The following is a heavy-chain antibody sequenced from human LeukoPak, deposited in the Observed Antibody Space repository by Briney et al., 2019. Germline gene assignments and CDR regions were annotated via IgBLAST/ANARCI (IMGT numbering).Heavy chain of an antibody. J-gene: IGHJ4*02. CDR2: INHSGST. Sequence: SETLSLTCAVYGGSFSGYYWSWIRQPPGKGLEWIGEINHSGSTNYNPSLKSRVTISVDTSKNQFSLKLSSVTAADTAVYYYARGPLWLLLRLDYFDYWGQGTLVTVSS. V-gene: IGHV4-34*01. CDR1: GGSFSGYY. D-gene: IGHD3-22*01. CDR3: ARGPLWLLLRLDYFDY.